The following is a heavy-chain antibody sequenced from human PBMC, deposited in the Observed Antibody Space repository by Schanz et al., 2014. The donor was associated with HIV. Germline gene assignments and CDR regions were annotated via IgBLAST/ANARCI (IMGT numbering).Heavy chain of an antibody. D-gene: IGHD2-2*01. J-gene: IGHJ3*01. CDR2: MNPNSEYT. CDR1: GYTFSSYG. CDR3: ARMSPSSTSYGDAFDV. V-gene: IGHV1-8*02. Sequence: QVQLVQSGAEVKKPGASVKVSCKASGYTFSSYGISWVRQAPGQGLEWMGWMNPNSEYTGYARKFQGRVSMTRHTPTSTAYMELSSLRSEDTAVYYCARMSPSSTSYGDAFDVWCQGTMITVSS.